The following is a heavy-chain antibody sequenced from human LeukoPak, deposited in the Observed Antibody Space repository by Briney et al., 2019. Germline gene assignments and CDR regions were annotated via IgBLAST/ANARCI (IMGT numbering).Heavy chain of an antibody. J-gene: IGHJ3*02. CDR1: GFTFSSYW. D-gene: IGHD2-21*01. V-gene: IGHV3-7*03. CDR2: IKQDGSEK. CDR3: ARDCGILRIDCSDALDI. Sequence: GGSLRLSCAASGFTFSSYWMHWVRQAPGKGLEWVANIKQDGSEKYYVDSVKGRFSISRDNARNSLHLQMNSLRAEDTAVYYCARDCGILRIDCSDALDIRGQGTMVTVSS.